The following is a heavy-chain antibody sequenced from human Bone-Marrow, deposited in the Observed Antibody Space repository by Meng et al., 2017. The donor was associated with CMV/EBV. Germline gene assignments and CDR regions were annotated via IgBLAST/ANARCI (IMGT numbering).Heavy chain of an antibody. Sequence: GGSLRLSCAASGFTFDDYGMSWVRQAPGKGLEWVSGINWNGGSTGYADSVKGRFTISRDNAKNSLYLQMNILRAEDTALYYCAKVAGGNSVGGFDYWGQGTLVTVSS. CDR1: GFTFDDYG. J-gene: IGHJ4*02. V-gene: IGHV3-20*04. CDR3: AKVAGGNSVGGFDY. CDR2: INWNGGST. D-gene: IGHD4-23*01.